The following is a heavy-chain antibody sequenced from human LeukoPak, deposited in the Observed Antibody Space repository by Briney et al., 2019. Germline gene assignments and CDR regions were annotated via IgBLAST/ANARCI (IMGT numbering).Heavy chain of an antibody. V-gene: IGHV1-18*01. CDR2: ISAYNGNT. CDR1: GYTFSNYD. Sequence: ASVKVSCKASGYTFSNYDINWVRQAPGQGLEWMGWISAYNGNTNYAQKLQGRVTMTTDASTSTAYMELRSLRSDDTALYYCARTLRSTPVYFDYWGQGTLVTVSS. CDR3: ARTLRSTPVYFDY. D-gene: IGHD4-17*01. J-gene: IGHJ4*02.